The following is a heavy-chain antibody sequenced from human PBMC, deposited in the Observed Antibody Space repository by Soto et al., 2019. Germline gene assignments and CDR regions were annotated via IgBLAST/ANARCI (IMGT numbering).Heavy chain of an antibody. CDR3: ARALGTIVVVPAAIPSSNYYYYGMDV. Sequence: SETLSLTCAVSGGSISSSNWWSWVRQPPGKGLEWNGEIYYSGSTYYNPSLKSRVTISVDTSKNQFSLKLSSVTAADTAVYYCARALGTIVVVPAAIPSSNYYYYGMDVWGQGTTVTVSS. CDR2: IYYSGST. D-gene: IGHD2-2*02. J-gene: IGHJ6*02. V-gene: IGHV4-4*02. CDR1: GGSISSSNW.